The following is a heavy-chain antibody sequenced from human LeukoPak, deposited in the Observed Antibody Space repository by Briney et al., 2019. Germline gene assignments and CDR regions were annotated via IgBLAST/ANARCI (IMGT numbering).Heavy chain of an antibody. CDR1: GFTFSSYW. Sequence: GGSLRLSCAASGFTFSSYWMSWVRQAPGKGLEWVANIKQDGSEKYYVDSVKGRFTISRDNAKNSLYLQMNSLRAEDTAVYYCARGPYCSSTSCYTGPGSYFFDYWGQGTLVTVSS. J-gene: IGHJ4*02. CDR3: ARGPYCSSTSCYTGPGSYFFDY. V-gene: IGHV3-7*01. CDR2: IKQDGSEK. D-gene: IGHD2-2*02.